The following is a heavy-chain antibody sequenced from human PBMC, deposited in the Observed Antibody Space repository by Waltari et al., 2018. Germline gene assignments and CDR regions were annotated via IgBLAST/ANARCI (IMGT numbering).Heavy chain of an antibody. CDR2: ISSSSSYI. CDR1: GFTFSSYS. CDR3: ARAVADEGDAFDI. V-gene: IGHV3-21*01. Sequence: EVQLVESGGGLVKPGGSLRLSCAASGFTFSSYSMNWVRQAPGKGLEWVSSISSSSSYIYYADSVQGRVTISRDNAKNSLYLQMNSLRAEDTAVYYCARAVADEGDAFDIWGQGTMVTVSS. D-gene: IGHD2-15*01. J-gene: IGHJ3*02.